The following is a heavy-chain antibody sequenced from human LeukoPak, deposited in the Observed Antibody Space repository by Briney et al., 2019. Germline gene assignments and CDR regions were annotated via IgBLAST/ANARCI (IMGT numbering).Heavy chain of an antibody. CDR1: GGSISSSSYY. V-gene: IGHV4-39*07. J-gene: IGHJ4*02. D-gene: IGHD3-16*01. CDR2: IYYSGST. Sequence: SETLSLTCTVSGGSISSSSYYWGWIRQPPGKGLEWIGSIYYSGSTYYNPSLKSRVTISVDTSKNQFSLKLSSVTAADTAVYYCARDGGKWSGTGRYFDYWGQGTLVTVSS. CDR3: ARDGGKWSGTGRYFDY.